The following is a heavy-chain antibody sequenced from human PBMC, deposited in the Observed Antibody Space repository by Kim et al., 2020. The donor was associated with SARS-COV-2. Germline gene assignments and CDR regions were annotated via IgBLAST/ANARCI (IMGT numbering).Heavy chain of an antibody. V-gene: IGHV3-23*01. J-gene: IGHJ4*02. CDR1: GFTFSSYA. CDR2: ISSSGGSA. CDR3: AKGSGSSCYSCSDS. Sequence: GGSLRLSCGASGFTFSSYAMSWVRQAPGKGLEWVSSISSSGGSAFYAVSVKGRFTISRDNAENTLYVQMNSLRVEDTAVYYCAKGSGSSCYSCSDSWGQGTLVTVSS. D-gene: IGHD2-15*01.